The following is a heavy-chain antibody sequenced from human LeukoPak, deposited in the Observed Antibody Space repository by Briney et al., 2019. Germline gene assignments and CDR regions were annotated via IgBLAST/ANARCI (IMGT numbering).Heavy chain of an antibody. Sequence: GGSLRLSCAASGFTFSSYSMSWVRQAPGKGLEWVANIKEDGSEKYYVDSVKGRFTISRDNAKTSLYLEMNSLRAEDTAMYYCAREARNNHYRHYNTDPYYYYGMDVWGHGTTVTVSS. CDR2: IKEDGSEK. CDR3: AREARNNHYRHYNTDPYYYYGMDV. J-gene: IGHJ6*02. V-gene: IGHV3-7*01. CDR1: GFTFSSYS. D-gene: IGHD3-10*01.